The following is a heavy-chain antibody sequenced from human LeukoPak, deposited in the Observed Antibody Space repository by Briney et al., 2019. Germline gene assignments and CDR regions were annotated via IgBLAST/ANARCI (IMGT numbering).Heavy chain of an antibody. Sequence: ASVKVSCKASGYTFTSYGINWVRQATGQGLEWMGWMNPNSGNTGYAQKFQGRVTMTRNTSISTAYMELSSLRSEDTAVYYCARGYSSSWYWLPNPYYYYYGMDVWGQGTTVTVSS. CDR3: ARGYSSSWYWLPNPYYYYYGMDV. CDR2: MNPNSGNT. D-gene: IGHD6-13*01. V-gene: IGHV1-8*01. J-gene: IGHJ6*02. CDR1: GYTFTSYG.